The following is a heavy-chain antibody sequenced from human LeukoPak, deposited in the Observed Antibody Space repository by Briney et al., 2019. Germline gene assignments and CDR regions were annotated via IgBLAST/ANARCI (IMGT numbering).Heavy chain of an antibody. CDR2: IYHSGST. J-gene: IGHJ3*02. CDR3: ARVETMVRGRYAFDI. Sequence: SETLSLTCTVSGYSISSGYYWGWIRQPPGKGLEWIGSIYHSGSTYYNPSLKSRVTISVDTSKNQFSLKLSSVTAADTAVYYCARVETMVRGRYAFDIWGQGTMVTVSS. D-gene: IGHD3-10*01. V-gene: IGHV4-38-2*02. CDR1: GYSISSGYY.